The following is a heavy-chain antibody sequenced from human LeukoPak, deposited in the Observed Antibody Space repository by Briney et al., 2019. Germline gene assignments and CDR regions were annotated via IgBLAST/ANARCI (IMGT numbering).Heavy chain of an antibody. V-gene: IGHV3-48*04. CDR2: ICSSGSTI. CDR3: AKEAVTTWWNAFDI. CDR1: GFTFTSYA. Sequence: GSLKLSCAASGFTFTSYAMSWVRQAPGKGLEWVSYICSSGSTIYYADSVKGRFTISRDNAKNSLYLQMNSLRAEDTAVYYCAKEAVTTWWNAFDIWGQGTMVTVSS. J-gene: IGHJ3*02. D-gene: IGHD4-17*01.